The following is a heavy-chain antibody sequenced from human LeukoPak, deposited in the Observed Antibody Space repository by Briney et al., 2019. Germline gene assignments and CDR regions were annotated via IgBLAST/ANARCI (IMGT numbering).Heavy chain of an antibody. CDR1: GVSISRFY. Sequence: PSETLSLTCTVSGVSISRFYWSWIRQPPGKGLEWIGHINYSGSTNYNPSLKSRVTMSVDTSKNQFSLNLNSVTASDTAVYYCARQKILDDNYDSSGYYVDQWGQGSLVTVSS. J-gene: IGHJ4*02. V-gene: IGHV4-59*08. CDR3: ARQKILDDNYDSSGYYVDQ. D-gene: IGHD3-22*01. CDR2: INYSGST.